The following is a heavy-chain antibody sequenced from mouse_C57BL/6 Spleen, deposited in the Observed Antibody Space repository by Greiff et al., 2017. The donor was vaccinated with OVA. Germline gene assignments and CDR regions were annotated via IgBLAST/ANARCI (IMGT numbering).Heavy chain of an antibody. CDR3: ARERLYYFDD. J-gene: IGHJ2*01. V-gene: IGHV1-54*01. CDR2: INPGSGGT. CDR1: GYAFTNYL. Sequence: VQLQQSGAELVRPGTSVKVSCKASGYAFTNYLIEWVKQRPGQGLEWIGVINPGSGGTNYNEKFKGKATLTADKSSSTAYMQLSSLTSEDSAVYFCARERLYYFDDWGQGTTLTVSS.